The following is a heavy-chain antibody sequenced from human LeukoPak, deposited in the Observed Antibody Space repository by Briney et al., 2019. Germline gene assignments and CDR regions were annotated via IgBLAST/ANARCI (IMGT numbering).Heavy chain of an antibody. D-gene: IGHD2-2*02. CDR3: ARGQLPYGGWFDP. V-gene: IGHV4-61*02. CDR2: IYISGST. J-gene: IGHJ5*02. Sequence: SETLSLTCTVSGGSISSSSYYWSWIRQPAGKGLEWIGRIYISGSTNYNPSLKSRVTISVDTSKNQFSLKLSSVTAADTAVYYCARGQLPYGGWFDPWGQGTLVTVSS. CDR1: GGSISSSSYY.